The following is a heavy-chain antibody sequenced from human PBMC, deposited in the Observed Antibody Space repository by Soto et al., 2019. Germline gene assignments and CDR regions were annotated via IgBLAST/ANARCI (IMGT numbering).Heavy chain of an antibody. CDR3: ARGQAFWTGYYRMPYYFDY. Sequence: PSETLSLTCTVSAGSVSSGSYYWSWIRQPPGKGLEYIGYLYYSGSTNYDPSLKSRVTISVDTPKNQFSLELTSVTAADTAVYYCARGQAFWTGYYRMPYYFDYWGQGTLVTVSS. D-gene: IGHD3-3*01. CDR1: AGSVSSGSYY. J-gene: IGHJ4*02. V-gene: IGHV4-61*01. CDR2: LYYSGST.